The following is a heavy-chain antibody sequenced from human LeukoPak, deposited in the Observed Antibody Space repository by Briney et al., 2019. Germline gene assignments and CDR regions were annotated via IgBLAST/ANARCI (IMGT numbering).Heavy chain of an antibody. CDR3: ARECCGYSYGAHFDY. J-gene: IGHJ4*02. D-gene: IGHD5-18*01. CDR1: GYTFTSYG. CDR2: ISAYNGNT. Sequence: GASVKVSCKASGYTFTSYGISWVRQAPGQGLEWMGWISAYNGNTNYAQKLQGRVTMTTDTSTSTAYMELRSLRSDDTAVYYCARECCGYSYGAHFDYWGQGTLVTVSS. V-gene: IGHV1-18*01.